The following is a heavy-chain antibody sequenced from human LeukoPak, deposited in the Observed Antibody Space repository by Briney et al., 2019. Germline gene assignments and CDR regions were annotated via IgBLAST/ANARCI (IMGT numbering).Heavy chain of an antibody. CDR1: VYTFTSYD. D-gene: IGHD6-13*01. J-gene: IGHJ5*02. CDR3: ARLVLAADSNWFDP. V-gene: IGHV1-8*01. CDR2: MNPNRGNT. Sequence: ASVKVSCKSSVYTFTSYDINWVRQATGQGRAWVGWMNPNRGNTGYTQTPQGRVTMTSNTSISTAYMELSSLRSEDTAVYYCARLVLAADSNWFDPWGQGTLVTVSS.